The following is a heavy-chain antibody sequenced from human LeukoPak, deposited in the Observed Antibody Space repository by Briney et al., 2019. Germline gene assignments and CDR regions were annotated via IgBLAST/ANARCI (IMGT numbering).Heavy chain of an antibody. D-gene: IGHD1-26*01. CDR2: IYTSGST. CDR3: ARVRASGTYTAFDF. J-gene: IGHJ4*02. CDR1: GGSISNYY. Sequence: SETLSLTCTVSGGSISNYYWSWVRQPAGKGLEWVGRIYTSGSTNYNPSLESRVTMSVDPSKNQFSLKLSSVTAADTAVYYCARVRASGTYTAFDFWGQGTLVTVSS. V-gene: IGHV4-4*07.